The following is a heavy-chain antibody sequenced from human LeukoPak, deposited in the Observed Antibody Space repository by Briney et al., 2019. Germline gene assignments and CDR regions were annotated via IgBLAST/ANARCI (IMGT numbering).Heavy chain of an antibody. CDR1: GFTFSSYS. Sequence: PGGSLRLSCAASGFTFSSYSMNWVRQAPGKGLEWVSYISSSSNTIYYADSVKGRFTISRDNAKNSLNLQMNSLRAEDTAVYYCAREDSPRGFDPWGQGTLVTVSS. D-gene: IGHD2-15*01. CDR3: AREDSPRGFDP. V-gene: IGHV3-48*04. CDR2: ISSSSNTI. J-gene: IGHJ5*02.